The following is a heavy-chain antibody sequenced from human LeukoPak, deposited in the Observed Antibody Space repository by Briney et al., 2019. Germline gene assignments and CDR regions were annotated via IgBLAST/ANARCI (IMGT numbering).Heavy chain of an antibody. V-gene: IGHV4-30-4*07. CDR2: IYYSGST. D-gene: IGHD3-22*01. Sequence: PSQTLSLTCAVSGGSISSGGYSWSWIRQPPGKGLEWIGYIYYSGSTYYNPSLKSRVTISVDTSKNQFSLKLSSVTAADTAVYYCARDVDYYDTTRFDPWGQGTLVTVSP. CDR1: GGSISSGGYS. CDR3: ARDVDYYDTTRFDP. J-gene: IGHJ5*02.